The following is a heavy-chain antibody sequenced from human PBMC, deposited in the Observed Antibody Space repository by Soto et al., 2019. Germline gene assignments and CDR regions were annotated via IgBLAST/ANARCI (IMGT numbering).Heavy chain of an antibody. CDR1: GGSISSYY. D-gene: IGHD6-19*01. CDR2: IYYSGST. Sequence: SETLSLTCTVSGGSISSYYWSWIRQPPGKGLEWIGYIYYSGSTNYNPSLKSRVTISVDTSKNQFSLKLSSVTAADTAVYYCARARRIAVAGTPPNFFDYWGQGTLVTVSS. CDR3: ARARRIAVAGTPPNFFDY. V-gene: IGHV4-59*01. J-gene: IGHJ4*02.